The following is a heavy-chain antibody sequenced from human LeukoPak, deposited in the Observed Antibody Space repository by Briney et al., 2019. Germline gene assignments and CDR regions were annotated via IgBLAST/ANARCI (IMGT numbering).Heavy chain of an antibody. V-gene: IGHV4-28*01. Sequence: PSETLSLTCAVSGYSISSNHWWGWIRQPPGKGLEWIGYIFYAGSTYYNPSLKSRVTMSVDTSKNQFSLRLSSVTAVDTAVYYCARIGPILGPAWVDYWGQGTLVSVSS. CDR2: IFYAGST. CDR3: ARIGPILGPAWVDY. J-gene: IGHJ4*02. CDR1: GYSISSNHW. D-gene: IGHD3-3*02.